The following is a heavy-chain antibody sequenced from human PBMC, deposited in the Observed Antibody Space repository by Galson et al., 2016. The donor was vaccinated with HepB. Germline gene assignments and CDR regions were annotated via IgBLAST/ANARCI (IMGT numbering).Heavy chain of an antibody. V-gene: IGHV4-59*01. D-gene: IGHD1-26*01. J-gene: IGHJ4*02. Sequence: SETLSLTCTVTGGSINSDYWSWIRRPPGRGLEWIGHVFYSGSTDYNPSLESRVTISVDTSKSQFSLKLNYVTTADTAVYYCARDRGGGLLGHTWLFDLWGQGTLVTVSS. CDR2: VFYSGST. CDR1: GGSINSDY. CDR3: ARDRGGGLLGHTWLFDL.